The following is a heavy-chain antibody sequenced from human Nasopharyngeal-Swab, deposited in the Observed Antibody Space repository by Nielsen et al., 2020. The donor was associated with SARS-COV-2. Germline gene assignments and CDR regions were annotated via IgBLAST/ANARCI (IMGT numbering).Heavy chain of an antibody. CDR1: GGSISSGGYY. Sequence: GSLRLSCTVSGGSISSGGYYWSWIRQHPGKGLEWIGYIYYSGSTNYNPSLKSRVTISVDTSKNQFSLKLSSVTAADTAVYYCARDSTPVYYYYYMDVWGKGTTVTVSS. V-gene: IGHV4-61*08. J-gene: IGHJ6*03. D-gene: IGHD2-15*01. CDR2: IYYSGST. CDR3: ARDSTPVYYYYYMDV.